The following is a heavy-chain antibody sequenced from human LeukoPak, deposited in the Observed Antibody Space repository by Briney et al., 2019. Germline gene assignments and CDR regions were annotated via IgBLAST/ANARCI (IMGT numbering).Heavy chain of an antibody. CDR2: IYTSGST. CDR1: GDSISGYY. J-gene: IGHJ5*02. Sequence: SETLSLTCTVSGDSISGYYWSWIRQPPGKGLEWIGYIYTSGSTNYNPSLKSRVTISVDTSKNQFSLKLSSVTAADTAVYYCARHGSIAARPKNWFDPWGQGTLVTVSS. V-gene: IGHV4-4*09. CDR3: ARHGSIAARPKNWFDP. D-gene: IGHD6-6*01.